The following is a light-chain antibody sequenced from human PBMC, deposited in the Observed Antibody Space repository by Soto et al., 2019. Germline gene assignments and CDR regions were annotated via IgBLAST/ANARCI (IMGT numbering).Light chain of an antibody. V-gene: IGKV3-15*01. J-gene: IGKJ4*01. CDR2: AAS. CDR1: QSLSFN. CDR3: QQFSSYPLT. Sequence: EIVMTQSPATLSVSPGERATLSCRASQSLSFNLAWYQQKPGQAPRLLIYAASTRATGIPARFSGSGSGTEFTLTISRLEPEDFAVYYCQQFSSYPLTFGGGTKVEIK.